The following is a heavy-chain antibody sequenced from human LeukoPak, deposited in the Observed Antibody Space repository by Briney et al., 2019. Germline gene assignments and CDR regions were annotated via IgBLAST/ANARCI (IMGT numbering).Heavy chain of an antibody. J-gene: IGHJ4*02. V-gene: IGHV3-48*03. Sequence: GGSLRLSCAASRFTFSNYEMHWVRQAPGKGLKWLSYISSSGNTIYYADSVKGRFTISRDNSKNSLYLQMNSLRAEDTAVYYCATCPPSGWYYFVFWGQGALVTVSS. D-gene: IGHD6-13*01. CDR2: ISSSGNTI. CDR3: ATCPPSGWYYFVF. CDR1: RFTFSNYE.